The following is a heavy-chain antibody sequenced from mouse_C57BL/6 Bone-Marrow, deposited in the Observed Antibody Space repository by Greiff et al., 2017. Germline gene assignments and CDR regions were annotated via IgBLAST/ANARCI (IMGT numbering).Heavy chain of an antibody. D-gene: IGHD2-14*01. J-gene: IGHJ4*01. Sequence: EVKLQESGGGLVKPGGSLKFSCAASGFTFSDYGMHWVRQAPEKGLEWVAYISSGRSTIYYAATVKGRFTISRDNAKNTLFLQMTSLRSEDTAMYYCARGGYLNAMDYWGQGTSVTVSS. CDR1: GFTFSDYG. CDR2: ISSGRSTI. V-gene: IGHV5-17*01. CDR3: ARGGYLNAMDY.